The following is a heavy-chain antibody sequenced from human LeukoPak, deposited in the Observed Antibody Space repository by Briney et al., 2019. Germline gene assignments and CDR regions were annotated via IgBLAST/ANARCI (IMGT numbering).Heavy chain of an antibody. Sequence: ASVKVSCKASGYTFTSYDINWVGQATGQGLEWMGWMNPNRGNTGYAQKFQGRVTMTRNTSISTAYMELSSLRSEDTAVYYCARGPCIGGDCYSYYFDYWGQGTLVTVSS. CDR3: ARGPCIGGDCYSYYFDY. CDR2: MNPNRGNT. CDR1: GYTFTSYD. J-gene: IGHJ4*02. V-gene: IGHV1-8*01. D-gene: IGHD2-21*02.